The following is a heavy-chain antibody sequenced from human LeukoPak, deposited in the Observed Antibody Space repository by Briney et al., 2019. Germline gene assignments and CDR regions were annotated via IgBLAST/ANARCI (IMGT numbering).Heavy chain of an antibody. CDR2: IYHSGST. J-gene: IGHJ6*03. V-gene: IGHV4-4*02. Sequence: SETLSLTCAVSGGSISSSNWWSWVRQPPGKGLAWIGEIYHSGSTNYNPSLKSRVTISVDKSKNQFSLKLSSVTAAHTAVYYCARMEVVPAAMPDYYYYMDVWGKGTTVTVSS. D-gene: IGHD2-2*01. CDR3: ARMEVVPAAMPDYYYYMDV. CDR1: GGSISSSNW.